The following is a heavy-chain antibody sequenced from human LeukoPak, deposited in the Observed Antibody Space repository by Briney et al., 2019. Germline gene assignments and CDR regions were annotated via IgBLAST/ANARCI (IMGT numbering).Heavy chain of an antibody. D-gene: IGHD5-24*01. J-gene: IGHJ4*02. Sequence: PGRSLRLSCAASGSTFSSYAMHWVRQAPGKGLEWVAVISYDGSNKYYADSVKGRFTISRDNSKNTLYLQMNSLRAEDTAVYYCATLEMATPLDYWGQGTLVTVSS. CDR2: ISYDGSNK. CDR3: ATLEMATPLDY. V-gene: IGHV3-30-3*01. CDR1: GSTFSSYA.